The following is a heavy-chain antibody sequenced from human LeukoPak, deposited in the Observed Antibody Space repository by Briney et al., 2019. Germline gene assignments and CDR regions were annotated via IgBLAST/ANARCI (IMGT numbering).Heavy chain of an antibody. CDR1: VFTFSTYG. Sequence: GGSLRLSCAASVFTFSTYGFHWVRQAPGKGLEWVAFIPSDGSDNYYANSVKGRFTISRDNSKNTLYLQMNSLRAEDTAVYYCAKGLGDYDDFRLGYWGQGTLVTVSS. CDR2: IPSDGSDN. J-gene: IGHJ4*02. CDR3: AKGLGDYDDFRLGY. D-gene: IGHD4-17*01. V-gene: IGHV3-30*02.